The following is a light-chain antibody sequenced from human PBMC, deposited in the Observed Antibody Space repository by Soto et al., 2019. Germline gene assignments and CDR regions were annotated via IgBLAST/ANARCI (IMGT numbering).Light chain of an antibody. CDR3: CSYADSNTYV. CDR2: EDS. CDR1: SSDVGNYNL. Sequence: QSALTQPASVSVSPGQSIAISCTGTSSDVGNYNLVSWFQQHPGKAPKLMIYEDSKRPSGVSNRFSGSKSGNTASLTISGLQADDEADYYCCSYADSNTYVFGSGTKLTVL. J-gene: IGLJ1*01. V-gene: IGLV2-23*01.